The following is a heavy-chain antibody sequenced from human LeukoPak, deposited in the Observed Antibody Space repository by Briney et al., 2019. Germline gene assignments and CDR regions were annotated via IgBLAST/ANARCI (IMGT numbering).Heavy chain of an antibody. Sequence: SETLSLTCTVSGGSISSYYWSWIRQPPGKGLEWIGYIYYSGSTNYNPSLKSRVTISVDTSKNQFSLKLSSVTAADAAVYYCARQTPAYCGGDCDAFDIWGQGTMVTVSS. D-gene: IGHD2-21*02. CDR3: ARQTPAYCGGDCDAFDI. V-gene: IGHV4-59*01. CDR2: IYYSGST. J-gene: IGHJ3*02. CDR1: GGSISSYY.